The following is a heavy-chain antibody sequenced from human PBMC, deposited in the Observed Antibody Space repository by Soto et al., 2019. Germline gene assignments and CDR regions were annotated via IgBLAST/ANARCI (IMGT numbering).Heavy chain of an antibody. CDR2: IYYSGST. CDR1: GGSISSYY. D-gene: IGHD3-22*01. CDR3: ARVNYYDSSGYYSNWFDP. V-gene: IGHV4-59*01. J-gene: IGHJ5*02. Sequence: SETLSLTCTVSGGSISSYYWSWIRQPPGKGLEWIGYIYYSGSTNYNPSLKSRVTISVDTSKNQFSLKLSSVTAADTAVYYCARVNYYDSSGYYSNWFDPWGQGTLVNRLL.